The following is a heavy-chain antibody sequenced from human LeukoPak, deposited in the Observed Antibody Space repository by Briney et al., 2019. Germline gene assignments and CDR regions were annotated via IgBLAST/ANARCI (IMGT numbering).Heavy chain of an antibody. CDR3: AKARYYGSGSYYHYYYYGMDV. J-gene: IGHJ6*02. D-gene: IGHD3-10*01. V-gene: IGHV3-43*02. CDR2: ISGDGGST. Sequence: GGSLRLSCAASGITFDDYAMHWVRQAPGKGLEWVSLISGDGGSTYYADSVKGRFTISRDNSKNSLYLQMNSLRTEDTALYYCAKARYYGSGSYYHYYYYGMDVWGQGTTVTVSS. CDR1: GITFDDYA.